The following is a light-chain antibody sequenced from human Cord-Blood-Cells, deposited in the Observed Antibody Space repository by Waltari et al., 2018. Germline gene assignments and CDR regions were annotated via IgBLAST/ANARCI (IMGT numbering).Light chain of an antibody. CDR1: SSEVGGYNY. Sequence: QSALTQPASVSGSPGQSITISCTGTSSEVGGYNYVSWYQQHPGKAPKLMIYDVSNRPSGVSNRFSGSKSGNTASLTISGLQADDEADYYCSSYTSSSTWVFGGGTKLTVL. CDR2: DVS. V-gene: IGLV2-14*01. CDR3: SSYTSSSTWV. J-gene: IGLJ3*02.